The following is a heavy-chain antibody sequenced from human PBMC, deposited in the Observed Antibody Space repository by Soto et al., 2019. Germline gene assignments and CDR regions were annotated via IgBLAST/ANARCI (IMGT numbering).Heavy chain of an antibody. J-gene: IGHJ6*02. CDR1: GFTFTRYS. CDR3: ANKGAYYYYGMDV. CDR2: ISSTTNYI. Sequence: PGGSLRLSCAASGFTFTRYSMNWVRQAPGKWLEWVSSISSTTNYIYYGDSMKGRFTISRDNAKNSLYLEMNSLRAEDTAAYYCANKGAYYYYGMDVWGQGXTVTVYS. D-gene: IGHD3-16*01. V-gene: IGHV3-21*04.